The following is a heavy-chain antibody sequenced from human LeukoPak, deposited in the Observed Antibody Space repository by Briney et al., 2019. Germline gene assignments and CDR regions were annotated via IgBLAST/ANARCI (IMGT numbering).Heavy chain of an antibody. J-gene: IGHJ4*02. Sequence: GSLRLSCAASGFTFSSYAMHWVRQAPGKGLEWVAVISYDGSNKYYADSVKGRFTISRDNSKNTLYLQMNSLRAEDTAVYYCAKDQAAGTLDYWGQGTLVTVSS. D-gene: IGHD6-13*01. CDR3: AKDQAAGTLDY. CDR2: ISYDGSNK. V-gene: IGHV3-30-3*01. CDR1: GFTFSSYA.